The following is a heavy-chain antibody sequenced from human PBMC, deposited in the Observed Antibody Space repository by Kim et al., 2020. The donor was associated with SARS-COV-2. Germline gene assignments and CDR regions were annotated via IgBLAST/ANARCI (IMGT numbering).Heavy chain of an antibody. CDR1: GGSISSSSYY. V-gene: IGHV4-39*01. J-gene: IGHJ4*02. Sequence: SETLSLTCTVSGGSISSSSYYWGWIRQPPGKGLEWIGTIYYSGSTYYNPSLKSRVTISIDMSKNQFSLKLSSVTAADTAVYYCARPGGRIAVASGYFDYWGQGTLVTVSS. CDR2: IYYSGST. CDR3: ARPGGRIAVASGYFDY. D-gene: IGHD6-19*01.